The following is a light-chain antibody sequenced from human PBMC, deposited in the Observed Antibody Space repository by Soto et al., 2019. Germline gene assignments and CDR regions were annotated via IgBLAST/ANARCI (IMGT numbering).Light chain of an antibody. CDR3: QQYNNWPRT. J-gene: IGKJ1*01. CDR2: GAS. Sequence: EIGMTQSPATLSVSPGERATLSCRASPSVSSNLAWYQQKPGQAPRLLIYGASTRATGIPARFSGSGSGTEFTLTISSLQSEDFAVYYCQQYNNWPRTFGQGTKVEIK. CDR1: PSVSSN. V-gene: IGKV3-15*01.